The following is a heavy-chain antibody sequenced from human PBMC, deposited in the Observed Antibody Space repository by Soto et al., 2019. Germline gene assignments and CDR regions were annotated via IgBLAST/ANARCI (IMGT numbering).Heavy chain of an antibody. D-gene: IGHD6-13*01. CDR2: INQDGSIK. CDR3: VRAIAAAGSF. J-gene: IGHJ4*02. Sequence: GGSLRLSCAASGFTFSDYWMNWVRQAPGKGLEWVANINQDGSIKYYVDAVKGRFTISRDNAKNLMHLQMNSLRAEDTAVYYCVRAIAAAGSFWGQGTPVTVSS. CDR1: GFTFSDYW. V-gene: IGHV3-7*04.